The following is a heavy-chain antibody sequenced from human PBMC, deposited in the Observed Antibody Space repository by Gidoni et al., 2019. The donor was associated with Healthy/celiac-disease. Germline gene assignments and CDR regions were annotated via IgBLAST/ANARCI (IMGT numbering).Heavy chain of an antibody. CDR1: GGTFSSYA. J-gene: IGHJ5*02. Sequence: QVQLVQSGAEVKKPGSSVKVSCKASGGTFSSYAISWGRQAPGQGLEWMGGIIPIFGTANYAQKFQGRVTITADESTSTAYMELSSLRSEDTAVYYCAGIGGYYYDSSGYINWFDPWGQGTLVTVSS. V-gene: IGHV1-69*12. D-gene: IGHD3-22*01. CDR3: AGIGGYYYDSSGYINWFDP. CDR2: IIPIFGTA.